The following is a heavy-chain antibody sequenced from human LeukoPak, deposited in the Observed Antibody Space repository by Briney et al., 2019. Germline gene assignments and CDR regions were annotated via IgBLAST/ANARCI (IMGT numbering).Heavy chain of an antibody. Sequence: PSETLSLTCTVSGGSISSDDYYWSWIRQPPGKGLEWIGYIYYSGSTNYNPSLQSRVTISVDSSKNQFSLKLSSVTAADTAVYYCARTDIVATRVDYWGQGTLVTVSS. CDR1: GGSISSDDYY. CDR2: IYYSGST. V-gene: IGHV4-61*08. D-gene: IGHD5-12*01. CDR3: ARTDIVATRVDY. J-gene: IGHJ4*02.